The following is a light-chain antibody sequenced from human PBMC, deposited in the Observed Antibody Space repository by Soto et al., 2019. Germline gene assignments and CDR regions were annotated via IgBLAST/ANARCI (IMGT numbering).Light chain of an antibody. CDR2: DAS. V-gene: IGKV1-39*01. J-gene: IGKJ2*01. CDR3: QQSYSTPPGT. Sequence: DIQMTQSPSSLSASVGDRVTITCRASQSISNYLNWYQQKPGKAPNLLIYDASSWQSGVPSRFSGSGSGTDFTLTISSLQPEDFATYYCQQSYSTPPGTFGQGTKLEIK. CDR1: QSISNY.